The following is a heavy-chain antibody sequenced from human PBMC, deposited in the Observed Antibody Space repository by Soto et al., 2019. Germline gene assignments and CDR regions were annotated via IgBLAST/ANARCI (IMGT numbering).Heavy chain of an antibody. CDR3: ARLPSTVTTPYYYYGMDV. CDR2: ISYDGSNK. D-gene: IGHD4-17*01. CDR1: GFTFSSYA. V-gene: IGHV3-30-3*01. J-gene: IGHJ6*02. Sequence: GGSLRLSCAASGFTFSSYAMHWVRQAPGKGLEWVAVISYDGSNKYYADSVKGRFTISRDNSKNTLYLQMNSLRAEDTAVYYCARLPSTVTTPYYYYGMDVWGQGTTVTVSS.